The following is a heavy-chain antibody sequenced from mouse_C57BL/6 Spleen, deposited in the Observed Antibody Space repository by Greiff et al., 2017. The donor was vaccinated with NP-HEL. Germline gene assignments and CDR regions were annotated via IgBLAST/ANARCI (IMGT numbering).Heavy chain of an antibody. Sequence: EVKLVESGGGLVQPGGSLSLSCAASGFTFTDYYMSWVRQPPGKALEWLGFIRNKANGYTTEYSASVKGRFTISRDNSQSILYLQMNALRAEDSATYYCARYISPVEGYFDVWGTGTTVTVSS. D-gene: IGHD1-1*01. CDR3: ARYISPVEGYFDV. CDR2: IRNKANGYTT. CDR1: GFTFTDYY. J-gene: IGHJ1*03. V-gene: IGHV7-3*01.